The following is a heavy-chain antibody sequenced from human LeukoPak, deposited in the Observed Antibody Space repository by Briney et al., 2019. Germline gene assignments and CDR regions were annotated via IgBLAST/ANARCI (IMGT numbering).Heavy chain of an antibody. Sequence: KPSETLSLTCTVSGGSISSGDYYWTWIRQHPGKGLEWIGYIYYSGSTYYNPSLKSRVTISVDTSNNQFSLKLSSVTAVDTAVYYCARDHRDYDIGGEAGYFDYWGQGTLVTVSS. CDR1: GGSISSGDYY. V-gene: IGHV4-31*03. D-gene: IGHD3-9*01. CDR2: IYYSGST. CDR3: ARDHRDYDIGGEAGYFDY. J-gene: IGHJ4*02.